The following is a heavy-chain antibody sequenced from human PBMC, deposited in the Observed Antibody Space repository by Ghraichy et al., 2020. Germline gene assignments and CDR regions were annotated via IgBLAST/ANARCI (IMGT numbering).Heavy chain of an antibody. Sequence: GESLNISCAASGFTIGSSTMSWVRQAPGKGLEWVSGISTSGITTYYADSVKGRFTISRDTSSNTLYLQMSSMRDEDTAVYYCAQERSHDVWRDGDAFDLWSHESMGTISS. D-gene: IGHD3-3*01. J-gene: IGHJ3*01. V-gene: IGHV3-23*01. CDR2: ISTSGITT. CDR1: GFTIGSST. CDR3: AQERSHDVWRDGDAFDL.